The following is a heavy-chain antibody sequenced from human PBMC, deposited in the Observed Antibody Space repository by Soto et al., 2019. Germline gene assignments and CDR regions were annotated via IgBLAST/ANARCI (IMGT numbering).Heavy chain of an antibody. CDR2: IYYSGST. Sequence: SETLSLTCTVSGGSISSSSYYWGWIRQPPGRGLEWIGSIYYSGSTYYNPSLKSRVTISVDTSKNQFSLKLSSVTAADTAVYYCARRFFGSGSPYYYYYYGMDVWGQGTTVTVSS. CDR3: ARRFFGSGSPYYYYYYGMDV. V-gene: IGHV4-39*01. J-gene: IGHJ6*02. CDR1: GGSISSSSYY. D-gene: IGHD3-10*01.